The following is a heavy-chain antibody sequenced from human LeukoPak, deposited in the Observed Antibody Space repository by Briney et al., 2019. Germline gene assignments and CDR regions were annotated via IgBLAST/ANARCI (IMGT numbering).Heavy chain of an antibody. D-gene: IGHD3-10*01. CDR1: GDSVSSNNTA. Sequence: SQTLSLTCAISGDSVSSNNTAWNSIRQSPSRGLEWLGRTYYRSKWYSDYAVSVKSRITINPDTSKNQFSLQLNSVTPEDTAVYYCVRGYYFDYWGQGTLVTVSS. CDR3: VRGYYFDY. J-gene: IGHJ4*02. V-gene: IGHV6-1*01. CDR2: TYYRSKWYS.